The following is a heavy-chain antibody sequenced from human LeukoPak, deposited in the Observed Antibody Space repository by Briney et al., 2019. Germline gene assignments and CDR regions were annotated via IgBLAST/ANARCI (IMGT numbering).Heavy chain of an antibody. CDR2: IYTSGST. J-gene: IGHJ6*03. V-gene: IGHV4-61*02. Sequence: SETLSLTCTVSGGSIGSGTYYWNWIRQPAGKGLEWIGRIYTSGSTNYNPSLESRVTISVDTSRNHFSLKLNSVTAADTAVYYCARAAAAVMDFYYYYYMDVWGKGTTVTVSS. CDR1: GGSIGSGTYY. CDR3: ARAAAAVMDFYYYYYMDV. D-gene: IGHD6-13*01.